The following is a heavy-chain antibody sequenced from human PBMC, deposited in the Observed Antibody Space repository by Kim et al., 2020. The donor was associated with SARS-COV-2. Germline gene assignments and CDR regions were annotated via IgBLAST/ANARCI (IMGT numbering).Heavy chain of an antibody. CDR3: ARGGYDSSGYYLPEYFQH. CDR1: GGSISSYY. Sequence: SETLSLTCTVSGGSISSYYWSWIRQPPGKGLEWIGYIYYSGSTNYNPSLKSRVTISVDTSKNQFSLKLSSVTAADTAVYYCARGGYDSSGYYLPEYFQHWGQGTLVTVSS. J-gene: IGHJ1*01. V-gene: IGHV4-59*01. CDR2: IYYSGST. D-gene: IGHD3-22*01.